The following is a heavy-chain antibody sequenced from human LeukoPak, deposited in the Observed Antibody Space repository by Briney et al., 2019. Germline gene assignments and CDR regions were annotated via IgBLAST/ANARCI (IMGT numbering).Heavy chain of an antibody. Sequence: PSETLSLTCTVSGGSISSYYWSWIRQPPGKGLEWIGYIYYSGSTNYNPSLKSRVTISVDTSKNQFSLKLSFVTAADTAVYYCARLRLYYYGSGSYHDYWGQGTLVTVSS. V-gene: IGHV4-59*08. CDR1: GGSISSYY. J-gene: IGHJ4*02. D-gene: IGHD3-10*01. CDR2: IYYSGST. CDR3: ARLRLYYYGSGSYHDY.